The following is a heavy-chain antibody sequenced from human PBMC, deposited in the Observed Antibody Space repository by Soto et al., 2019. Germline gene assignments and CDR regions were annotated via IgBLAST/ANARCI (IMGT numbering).Heavy chain of an antibody. CDR2: IWYDGSNQ. Sequence: QVQLMESGGGVVQPGRSLRLSCAVSGFTFSSFGMHWVRQAPGKGLEWVAVIWYDGSNQFYADSVKGRFTISRDNSKKTLYLQMNSLRAEDTAVYYCARDLRGGASAYFQHWGQGTLVTVSS. J-gene: IGHJ1*01. CDR1: GFTFSSFG. CDR3: ARDLRGGASAYFQH. V-gene: IGHV3-33*01. D-gene: IGHD3-10*01.